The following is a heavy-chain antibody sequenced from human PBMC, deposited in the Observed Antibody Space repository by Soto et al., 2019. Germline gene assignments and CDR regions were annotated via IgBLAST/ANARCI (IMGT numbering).Heavy chain of an antibody. D-gene: IGHD5-18*01. Sequence: SVKVSCKASGGTFYTYTFSWVRQAPGQGLEWMGSITPIYPTTNYAEKFQGRLTVTADGSTNTAYMELNSLTSEGTAVYYCARIPRYSFPTSDDLDSWGQGTLVTVSS. V-gene: IGHV1-69*13. J-gene: IGHJ4*02. CDR1: GGTFYTYT. CDR2: ITPIYPTT. CDR3: ARIPRYSFPTSDDLDS.